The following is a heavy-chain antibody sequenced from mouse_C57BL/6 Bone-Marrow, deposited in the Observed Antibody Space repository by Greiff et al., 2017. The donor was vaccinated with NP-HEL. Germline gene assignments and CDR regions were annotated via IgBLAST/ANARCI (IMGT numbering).Heavy chain of an antibody. Sequence: DVMLVESGGGLVKPGGSLKLSCAASGFTFSSYAMSWVRQTPEKRLEWVATISDGGSYTYYPDNVKGRFTISRDNAKNNLYLQMSHLKSEDTAMYYCARGGLWYFDVWGTGTTVTVSS. V-gene: IGHV5-4*03. J-gene: IGHJ1*03. CDR3: ARGGLWYFDV. CDR2: ISDGGSYT. D-gene: IGHD3-3*01. CDR1: GFTFSSYA.